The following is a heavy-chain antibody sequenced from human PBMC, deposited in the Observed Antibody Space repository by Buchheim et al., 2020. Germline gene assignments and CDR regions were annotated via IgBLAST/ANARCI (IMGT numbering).Heavy chain of an antibody. CDR1: GFTFSSYW. D-gene: IGHD6-19*01. Sequence: EVQLVESGGGLVQPGGSPRLSCAASGFTFSSYWMYWVRQGPGKGLVWVSRIKSDGSRTSYADSVKGRFTISRDNAKNTLYLQMNSLRAEDTAVYYCARPVAGSDAFDIWGQGT. V-gene: IGHV3-74*01. CDR2: IKSDGSRT. J-gene: IGHJ3*02. CDR3: ARPVAGSDAFDI.